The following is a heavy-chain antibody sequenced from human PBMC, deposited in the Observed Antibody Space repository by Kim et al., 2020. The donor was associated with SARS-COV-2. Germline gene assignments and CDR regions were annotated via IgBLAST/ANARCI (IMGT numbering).Heavy chain of an antibody. CDR2: ISYEGSIR. CDR3: AKRKEFCLLGGVVFAL. D-gene: IGHD3-3*01. CDR1: GFTMNHFG. J-gene: IGHJ1*01. Sequence: GGSLRLSCVASGFTMNHFGFHWVRQAPGKGLEWVAGISYEGSIRHYADFSAGRFSISKDSSKNTVYLQLNSLTPEDTAIYYCAKRKEFCLLGGVVFALWGQGTLVTLPS. V-gene: IGHV3-30*18.